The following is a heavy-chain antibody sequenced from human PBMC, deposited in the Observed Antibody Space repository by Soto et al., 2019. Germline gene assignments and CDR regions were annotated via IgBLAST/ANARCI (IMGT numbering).Heavy chain of an antibody. CDR3: ASPRWLRTSEEPDHYCYYGMDV. V-gene: IGHV1-69*13. CDR2: IIPIFGTA. D-gene: IGHD5-12*01. Sequence: GASVKVSCKASGGTFSSYAISWVRQAPGQGLEWMGGIIPIFGTANYAQKFQGRVTITADESTSTAYMELSSLRSEDTAVYYCASPRWLRTSEEPDHYCYYGMDVWGQGTTVTVSS. CDR1: GGTFSSYA. J-gene: IGHJ6*02.